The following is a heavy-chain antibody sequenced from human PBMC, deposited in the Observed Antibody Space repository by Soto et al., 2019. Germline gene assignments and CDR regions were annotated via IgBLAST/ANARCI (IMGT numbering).Heavy chain of an antibody. J-gene: IGHJ4*02. CDR1: GFTFSNAW. V-gene: IGHV3-15*01. D-gene: IGHD6-19*01. CDR3: TTKASSGWYGRRGYYFDY. CDR2: IKSKTDGGTT. Sequence: EVQLVESGGGLVKPGGSLRLSCAASGFTFSNAWMSWVRQAPGKGLEWVGRIKSKTDGGTTDYAAPVKGRFTISRDDSKNTLYLQMNSLKTEDTAVYYCTTKASSGWYGRRGYYFDYWGQGTLVTVSS.